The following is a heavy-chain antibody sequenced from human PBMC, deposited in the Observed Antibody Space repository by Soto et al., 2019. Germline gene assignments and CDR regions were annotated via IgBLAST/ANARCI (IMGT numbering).Heavy chain of an antibody. CDR3: ARDWYGGAAAGIGY. D-gene: IGHD6-13*01. J-gene: IGHJ4*02. CDR1: GFTFSSYG. Sequence: QVQLVESGGGVVQPGRSLRLSCAASGFTFSSYGMHWVRQAPGKGLEWVAVIWYDGSNKYYADSVKGRFTISRDNSKNTLYLQMNSLRAEDMAVYYCARDWYGGAAAGIGYWGQGTLVTVSS. CDR2: IWYDGSNK. V-gene: IGHV3-33*01.